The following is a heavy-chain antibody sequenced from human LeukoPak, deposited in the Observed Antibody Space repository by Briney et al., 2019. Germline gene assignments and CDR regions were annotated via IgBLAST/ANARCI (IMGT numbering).Heavy chain of an antibody. CDR1: GGSLSSSSYY. CDR2: IYETGST. CDR3: ASDYYYYMDV. J-gene: IGHJ6*03. Sequence: SETLSLTCSVSGGSLSSSSYYWGWIRQPPGRGLEWIGNIYETGSTNYNPSLKSRVTISVDTSKNQFSLKLSSVTAADTAVYYCASDYYYYMDVWGKGTTVTISS. V-gene: IGHV4-39*07.